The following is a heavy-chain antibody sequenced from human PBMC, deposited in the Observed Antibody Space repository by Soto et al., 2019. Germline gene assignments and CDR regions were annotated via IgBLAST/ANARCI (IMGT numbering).Heavy chain of an antibody. Sequence: GGSLRLSCAASGFTFSSYSMNWVRQAPGKGLEWVSSISSSSSYIYYADSVKGRFTISRDNAKNSLYLQMNSLRAEDTAVYYCARPIDNYGDTFGGDYWGQGTLVTVSS. CDR1: GFTFSSYS. CDR3: ARPIDNYGDTFGGDY. J-gene: IGHJ4*02. CDR2: ISSSSSYI. V-gene: IGHV3-21*01. D-gene: IGHD4-17*01.